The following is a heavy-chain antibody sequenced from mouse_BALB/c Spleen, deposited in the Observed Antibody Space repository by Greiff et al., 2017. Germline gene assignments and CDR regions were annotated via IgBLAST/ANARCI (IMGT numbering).Heavy chain of an antibody. D-gene: IGHD2-12*01. CDR2: INPYYGST. CDR1: GYSFTDYI. V-gene: IGHV1-39*01. CDR3: ARYPPYDYYAMDY. Sequence: EVQLQQTGPELVKPGASVKISCKASGYSFTDYIMLWVKQSHGKSLEWIGNINPYYGSTSYNLKFKGKATLTVDKSSSTAYMQLNSLTSEDSAVYYCARYPPYDYYAMDYWGQGTSVTVSS. J-gene: IGHJ4*01.